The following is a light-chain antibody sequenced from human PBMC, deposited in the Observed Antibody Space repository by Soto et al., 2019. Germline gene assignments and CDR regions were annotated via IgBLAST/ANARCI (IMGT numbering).Light chain of an antibody. Sequence: EIVMTQSPATLSVSPGERATLSCRASQNINSNLAWYQQKTGQAPRLLIYGPSTTATGLPARFGATGSGTEFTLTISSLQSEDVADYYCQQSHNWPVTFGGGTQVEIK. CDR1: QNINSN. V-gene: IGKV3-15*01. CDR2: GPS. CDR3: QQSHNWPVT. J-gene: IGKJ4*01.